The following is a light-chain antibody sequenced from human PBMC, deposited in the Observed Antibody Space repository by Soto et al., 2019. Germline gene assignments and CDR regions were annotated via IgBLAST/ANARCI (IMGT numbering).Light chain of an antibody. CDR3: QQYGNSRWT. CDR1: QSVSSTY. Sequence: EIVLTQSPDTLSLFPGERATLSCRASQSVSSTYLAWYQQKPGQAPRPLISAASSRATGTPDRFIGSGSGTDFTLTISRLEPEDFAVYYCQQYGNSRWTFGQGTKVEIK. V-gene: IGKV3-20*01. J-gene: IGKJ1*01. CDR2: AAS.